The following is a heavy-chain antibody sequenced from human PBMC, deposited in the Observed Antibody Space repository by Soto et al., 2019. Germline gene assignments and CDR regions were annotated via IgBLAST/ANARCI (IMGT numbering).Heavy chain of an antibody. J-gene: IGHJ4*02. D-gene: IGHD3-22*01. CDR1: GGSVSSGDHY. Sequence: QVLLEESGPGLVKPSQTLSLTCTVSGGSVSSGDHYWSWIRQPPGKGLEWIGYVYYCGSTYYNPSLGSRVNITIDTSKNMFCLRVISVAASDAAVYLCSKGSSGSSPLHFDFWGQGALVSVSS. CDR2: VYYCGST. CDR3: SKGSSGSSPLHFDF. V-gene: IGHV4-30-4*01.